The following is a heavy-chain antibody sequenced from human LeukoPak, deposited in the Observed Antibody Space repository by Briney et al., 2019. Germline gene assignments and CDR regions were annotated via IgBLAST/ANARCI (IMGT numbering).Heavy chain of an antibody. CDR1: GFTVSSND. D-gene: IGHD3-10*01. Sequence: GGSLRLSCAASGFTVSSNDMNWVRQAPGKGLEWVSVIFSGGNTYYADSVKGRFTISRDNSKNTLCLQMNTLRAEDTAVYYCARLLKYYYGSGSYSDAFDIWGQGTVVTVSS. V-gene: IGHV3-53*01. CDR3: ARLLKYYYGSGSYSDAFDI. J-gene: IGHJ3*02. CDR2: IFSGGNT.